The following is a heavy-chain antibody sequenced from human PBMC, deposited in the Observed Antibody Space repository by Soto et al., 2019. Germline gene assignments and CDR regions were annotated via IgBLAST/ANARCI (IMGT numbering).Heavy chain of an antibody. CDR2: IYYSGST. Sequence: SETLSLTCTVSGGSISSYYWSWIRQPPGKGLEWIGYIYYSGSTNYNPSLKSRVTISVDTSKNQFSLKLSSVTAAETAVCYCARHSYYSNPLRFDPWGQGTLVTVSS. CDR3: ARHSYYSNPLRFDP. CDR1: GGSISSYY. J-gene: IGHJ5*02. V-gene: IGHV4-59*08. D-gene: IGHD4-4*01.